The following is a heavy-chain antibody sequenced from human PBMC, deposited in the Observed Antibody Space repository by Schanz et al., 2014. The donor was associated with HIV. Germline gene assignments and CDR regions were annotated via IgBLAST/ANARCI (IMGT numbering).Heavy chain of an antibody. CDR1: GYIFTSNG. V-gene: IGHV1-18*01. CDR2: ISPSNGNT. J-gene: IGHJ4*03. D-gene: IGHD3-9*01. CDR3: AKGQDWPGPQLDH. Sequence: QVQLVQSGADVKKPGASVRVSCKTSGYIFTSNGISWVRQAPGQGLEWMGWISPSNGNTNYAQKFQGRVTLTTDTSTNTAYMELRSLRSDDTAVYYCAKGQDWPGPQLDHWGHGSLVIVSS.